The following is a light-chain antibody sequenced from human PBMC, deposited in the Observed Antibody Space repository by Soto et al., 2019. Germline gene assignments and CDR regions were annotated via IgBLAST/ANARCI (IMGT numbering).Light chain of an antibody. CDR1: QSVSSN. CDR3: QQYKNWPLT. Sequence: VITQAPATLSVSLGDRATLSCRASQSVSSNLAWYQQKPGPAPTLLIYGASTRATGIPARFSGSGSGTELTITISSLKSEDFEVYSCQQYKNWPLTFGGGTKVDIK. CDR2: GAS. V-gene: IGKV3-15*01. J-gene: IGKJ4*01.